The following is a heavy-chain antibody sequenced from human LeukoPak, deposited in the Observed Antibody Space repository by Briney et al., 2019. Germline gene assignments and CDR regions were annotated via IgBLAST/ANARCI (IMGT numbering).Heavy chain of an antibody. V-gene: IGHV3-9*01. CDR3: ASRPGTLGAT. CDR2: ISWNSGSI. CDR1: GFTFSSYA. J-gene: IGHJ5*02. D-gene: IGHD1-14*01. Sequence: GGSLRLSCAASGFTFSSYAMSWVRQAPGKGLEWVSGISWNSGSIGYADSVKGRLSISRANGKNSLYLQMNSLRAEDTAVYYCASRPGTLGATWGEGNLVSVSS.